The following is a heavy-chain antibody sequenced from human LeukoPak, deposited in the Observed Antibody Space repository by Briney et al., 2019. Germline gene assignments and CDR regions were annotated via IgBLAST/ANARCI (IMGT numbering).Heavy chain of an antibody. CDR1: GNTFTNYD. J-gene: IGHJ3*02. CDR3: ARCTGGDCGGAFDI. D-gene: IGHD2-21*02. V-gene: IGHV1-8*01. Sequence: EASVKVSCKTSGNTFTNYDINWLRQATGQGLEWMGWMNPNTGNADSAQKFQGRVTMTRNISISTAYMELSSLRLEDTAVYYCARCTGGDCGGAFDIWGQGTMVTVSS. CDR2: MNPNTGNA.